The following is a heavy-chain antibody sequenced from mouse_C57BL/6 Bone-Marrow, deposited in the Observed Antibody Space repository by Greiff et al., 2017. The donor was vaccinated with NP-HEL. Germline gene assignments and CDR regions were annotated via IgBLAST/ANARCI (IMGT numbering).Heavy chain of an antibody. CDR2: INPSSGCT. J-gene: IGHJ4*01. Sequence: VKLVESGAELAKPGASVKLSCKASGYTFTSYWMHWVKQRPGQGLEWIGYINPSSGCTTSNQKFKGKATLTADKSSSTAYMQLSSLTYEDSAVYYCARTIYCGYVYAMDYWGQGTSVTVSS. V-gene: IGHV1-7*01. CDR1: GYTFTSYW. CDR3: ARTIYCGYVYAMDY. D-gene: IGHD2-2*01.